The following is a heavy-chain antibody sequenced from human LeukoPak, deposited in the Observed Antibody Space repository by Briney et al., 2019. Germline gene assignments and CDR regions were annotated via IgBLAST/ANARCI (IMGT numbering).Heavy chain of an antibody. CDR2: IYAGDSDT. CDR3: ARPAANSGSRYFDY. J-gene: IGHJ4*02. V-gene: IGHV5-51*01. D-gene: IGHD3-10*01. CDR1: GYSFSNYW. Sequence: GESLKISCKGSGYSFSNYWIARVRQMPGKGLEWMGIIYAGDSDTRYSPSFQGQVTISADKSISTAYLQWSSLKASDTAIYYCARPAANSGSRYFDYWGQGTLVTVSS.